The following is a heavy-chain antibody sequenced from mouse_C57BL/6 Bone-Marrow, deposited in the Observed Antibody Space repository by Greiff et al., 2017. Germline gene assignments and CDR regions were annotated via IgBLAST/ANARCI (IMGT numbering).Heavy chain of an antibody. V-gene: IGHV1-53*01. J-gene: IGHJ4*01. Sequence: QVQLQQPGTELVKPGASVKLSCKASGYTFTSYWMHWVKQRPGQGLEWIGNINPSNGGTNYNEKFKSKATLTVDKSSSTAYRQLSSLTSEDSAVYYCARGTYYYGSSYSYYAMDYWGQGTSVTVSS. CDR2: INPSNGGT. CDR3: ARGTYYYGSSYSYYAMDY. D-gene: IGHD1-1*01. CDR1: GYTFTSYW.